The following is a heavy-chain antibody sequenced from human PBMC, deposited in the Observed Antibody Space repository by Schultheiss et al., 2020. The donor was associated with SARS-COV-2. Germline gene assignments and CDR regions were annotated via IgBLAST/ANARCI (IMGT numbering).Heavy chain of an antibody. J-gene: IGHJ4*02. CDR2: IYYSGST. CDR3: ARAIYYYDSSGLRKYYFDY. CDR1: GGSISADY. Sequence: SETLSLTCTVSGGSISADYWGWIRQPPGKGLEWIGSIYYSGSTYYNPSLKSRVTISVDTSKNQFSLKLSSVTAADTAVYYCARAIYYYDSSGLRKYYFDYWGQGTLVTVSS. D-gene: IGHD3-22*01. V-gene: IGHV4-39*01.